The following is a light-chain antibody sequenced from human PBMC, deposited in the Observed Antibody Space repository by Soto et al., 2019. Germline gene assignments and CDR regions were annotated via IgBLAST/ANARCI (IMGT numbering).Light chain of an antibody. CDR2: SDS. CDR1: SSNIGRNT. J-gene: IGLJ3*02. Sequence: QSVLTQPPSASGTPGQRVTISCSGSSSNIGRNTVNWYQQLPGRAPKLLIYSDSQRPSGVPDRFSGSKSGTSASLAISGLQSEDEADYYCAACDDSRSGPMVFGGGTKLTVL. V-gene: IGLV1-44*01. CDR3: AACDDSRSGPMV.